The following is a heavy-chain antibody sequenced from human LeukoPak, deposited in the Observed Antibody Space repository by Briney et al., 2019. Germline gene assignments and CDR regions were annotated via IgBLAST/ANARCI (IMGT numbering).Heavy chain of an antibody. CDR1: GFTISSIY. CDR3: ARDGEYSYGYGFDY. CDR2: IYGGDRT. V-gene: IGHV3-66*01. D-gene: IGHD5-18*01. Sequence: GGSLRLSCAASGFTISSIYMSWVRQPPGKGLEWVSVIYGGDRTYYADSVKGRFTISRDTSKNTLYLQMNSLRPEDTAVYYCARDGEYSYGYGFDYWGQGTLVTVS. J-gene: IGHJ4*02.